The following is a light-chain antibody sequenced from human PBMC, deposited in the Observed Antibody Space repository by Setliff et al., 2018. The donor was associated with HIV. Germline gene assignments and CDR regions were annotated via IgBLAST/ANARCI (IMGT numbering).Light chain of an antibody. Sequence: EIVLTQSPATLSLSPGERATLSCRASQSVSSFLAWYQQKPGQTPRLLIFDASSRATGIPARFSGSGSGTDFTLTISSLDPEDFAVYHCQQRSNWPTFGQGTKVDIK. CDR2: DAS. CDR3: QQRSNWPT. CDR1: QSVSSF. J-gene: IGKJ1*01. V-gene: IGKV3-11*01.